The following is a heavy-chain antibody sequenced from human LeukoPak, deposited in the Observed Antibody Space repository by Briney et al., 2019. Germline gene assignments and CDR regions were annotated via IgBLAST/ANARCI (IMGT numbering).Heavy chain of an antibody. CDR2: ISAYNGNT. V-gene: IGHV1-18*01. D-gene: IGHD3-22*01. Sequence: ASVKVPCKASGYTFTSYVISGVRQAPGQGLEWMGWISAYNGNTNYAQKLQGRVTMTTDTSTSTAYMELRSLRSDDTAVYYCARDHGGSGYDLNWFDPWGQGTLVTVSS. CDR1: GYTFTSYV. J-gene: IGHJ5*02. CDR3: ARDHGGSGYDLNWFDP.